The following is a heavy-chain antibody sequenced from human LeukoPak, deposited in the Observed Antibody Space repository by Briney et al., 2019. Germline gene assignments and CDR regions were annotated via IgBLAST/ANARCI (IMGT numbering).Heavy chain of an antibody. CDR2: ISPTGAST. V-gene: IGHV3-23*01. Sequence: GGSLRLSCAASTFTFSRYAMAWVRQAPGKGLEWVSAISPTGASTYYADSVKGRLTLSRDDSKNTLYLQMNSLRAEDTAVYYCVKERRDADDYWGQGTLVTVSS. D-gene: IGHD2-2*01. CDR1: TFTFSRYA. CDR3: VKERRDADDY. J-gene: IGHJ4*02.